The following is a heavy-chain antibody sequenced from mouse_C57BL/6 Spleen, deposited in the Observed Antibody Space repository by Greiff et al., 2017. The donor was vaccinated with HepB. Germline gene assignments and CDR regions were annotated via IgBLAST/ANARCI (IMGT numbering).Heavy chain of an antibody. V-gene: IGHV2-2*01. J-gene: IGHJ4*01. CDR3: APGGDGYDNYAMDY. Sequence: VQLQQSGPGLVQPSQSLSITCTVSGFSLTSYGVHWVRQSPGKGLEWLGVIWSGGSTDYNAAFISRLSISKDNSKSQVFFKMNSLQADDTAIYYCAPGGDGYDNYAMDYWGQGTSVTVSS. CDR2: IWSGGST. D-gene: IGHD2-2*01. CDR1: GFSLTSYG.